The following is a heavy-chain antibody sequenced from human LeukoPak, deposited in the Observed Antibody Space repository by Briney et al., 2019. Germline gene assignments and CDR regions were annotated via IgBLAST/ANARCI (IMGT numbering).Heavy chain of an antibody. CDR3: ARGGYDFAYYYYGMDV. Sequence: GASVKVSCKASGYTFTCYYMHWVRQAPGQGLEWMGRINPNSGGTNYAQKFQGRVTMTRDTSISTAYMELSRLRSDDTAVYYCARGGYDFAYYYYGMDVWGQGTTVTVSS. J-gene: IGHJ6*02. CDR1: GYTFTCYY. CDR2: INPNSGGT. V-gene: IGHV1-2*06. D-gene: IGHD3-3*01.